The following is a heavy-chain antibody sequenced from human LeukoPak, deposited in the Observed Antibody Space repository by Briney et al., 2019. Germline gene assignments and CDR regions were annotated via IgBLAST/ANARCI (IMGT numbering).Heavy chain of an antibody. V-gene: IGHV3-74*01. CDR2: LSPDGSSS. Sequence: GGSLRLSCAASGFTFSTYWMHWVRQAPGKGLGWVSRLSPDGSSSIYADSVKGRFTVSRDNAKPTLYLEMNSLRAEDTAVYYCARACSGGSCYFSAFDIWGQGTMVTVSS. D-gene: IGHD2-15*01. J-gene: IGHJ3*02. CDR1: GFTFSTYW. CDR3: ARACSGGSCYFSAFDI.